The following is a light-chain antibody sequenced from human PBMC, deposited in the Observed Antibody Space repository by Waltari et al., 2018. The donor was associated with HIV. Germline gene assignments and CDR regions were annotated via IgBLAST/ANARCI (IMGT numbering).Light chain of an antibody. CDR3: QQRSNWPPSLT. V-gene: IGKV3-11*01. CDR2: DAS. J-gene: IGKJ4*01. CDR1: QNIGSH. Sequence: EIVLTQSPVTLSLSPGVRATLSCRASQNIGSHLAWYQQKPGLAPRLLIFDASSRATGIPARFSGGGSGTDFTLTISSLEPEDFAVYFCQQRSNWPPSLTFGGGTKVEIK.